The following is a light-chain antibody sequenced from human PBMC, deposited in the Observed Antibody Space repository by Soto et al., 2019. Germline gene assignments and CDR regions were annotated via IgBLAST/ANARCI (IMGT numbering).Light chain of an antibody. Sequence: EIVLTQSPGTLSLSPGERATLSCRASQSVSSSYLAWYQQHPGQAPRLLIYGASSRATGIPDRFSGSGSGTDFTLTISRLEPEDFAVYYCQQYGSSQWTFGQGTKVDIK. CDR1: QSVSSSY. J-gene: IGKJ1*01. V-gene: IGKV3-20*01. CDR2: GAS. CDR3: QQYGSSQWT.